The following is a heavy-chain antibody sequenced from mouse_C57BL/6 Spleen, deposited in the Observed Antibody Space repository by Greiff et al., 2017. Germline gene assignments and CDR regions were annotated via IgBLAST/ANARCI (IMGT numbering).Heavy chain of an antibody. CDR1: EYEFPSHD. V-gene: IGHV5-2*01. Sequence: EVHLVESGGGLVQPGESLKLSCESNEYEFPSHDMSWVRQTPEKRLELVAAINSDGGSTYYPDTMERRFTISRDNTTKTLYLQMSSLRSEDTALYFCARQMDYGYFDVWGTGTTVTVSS. CDR3: ARQMDYGYFDV. D-gene: IGHD2-3*01. CDR2: INSDGGST. J-gene: IGHJ1*03.